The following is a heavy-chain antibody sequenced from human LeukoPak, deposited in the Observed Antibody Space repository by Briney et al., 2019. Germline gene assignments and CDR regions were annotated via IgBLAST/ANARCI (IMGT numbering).Heavy chain of an antibody. CDR2: INPNSGGT. D-gene: IGHD6-6*01. J-gene: IGHJ4*01. Sequence: VASVKVSCKASGYTFTGYYMHWVRQAPGQGLEWMGWINPNSGGTNYAQRFQGRVTMTTDTSTSTAYMELRTLRSDDTAVYYCVRDLNSAARSFFDYWGPEPWSPSPQ. CDR1: GYTFTGYY. V-gene: IGHV1-2*02. CDR3: VRDLNSAARSFFDY.